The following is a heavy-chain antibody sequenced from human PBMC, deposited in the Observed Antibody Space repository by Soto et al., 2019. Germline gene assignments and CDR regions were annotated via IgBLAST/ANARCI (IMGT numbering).Heavy chain of an antibody. CDR1: GFTFSSYA. J-gene: IGHJ6*02. Sequence: PGGSLRPSCSASGFTFSSYALHWVRQAPGKGLEYVSAISSNGGSTYYADSVKGGFTISRDNSKNTLYLQMSSLRAEDTAGYYGVRYGGRNYSYYGMDVWGQGPTVTVSS. CDR2: ISSNGGST. CDR3: VRYGGRNYSYYGMDV. V-gene: IGHV3-64D*06. D-gene: IGHD4-17*01.